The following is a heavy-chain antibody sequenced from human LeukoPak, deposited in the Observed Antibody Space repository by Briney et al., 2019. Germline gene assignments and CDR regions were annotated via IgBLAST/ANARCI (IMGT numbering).Heavy chain of an antibody. D-gene: IGHD6-6*01. J-gene: IGHJ4*02. V-gene: IGHV1-46*01. CDR1: GGTFSSHD. Sequence: ASVKVSCKASGGTFSSHDISWVRQAPGQGLEWMGIINPSGGSTSYARKFQGRVTMTRDTSTSTVYMELSSLRSEDTAVYYCATPGGHSSSKLDYWGQGTLVTVSS. CDR3: ATPGGHSSSKLDY. CDR2: INPSGGST.